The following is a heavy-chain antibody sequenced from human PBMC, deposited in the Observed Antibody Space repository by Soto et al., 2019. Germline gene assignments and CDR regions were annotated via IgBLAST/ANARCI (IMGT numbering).Heavy chain of an antibody. J-gene: IGHJ4*02. V-gene: IGHV1-18*01. Sequence: QVQLVQSGTEVKKPGASVKVSCKASGYTFTSYGISWVRQAPGQGLEWMGWIRAYNGNTNYAQKPQXXXTXXTDTSTSTAYMELRSLRSDDTAVYYWARDAPPEDYWGQGTLVTVSS. CDR3: ARDAPPEDY. CDR1: GYTFTSYG. CDR2: IRAYNGNT.